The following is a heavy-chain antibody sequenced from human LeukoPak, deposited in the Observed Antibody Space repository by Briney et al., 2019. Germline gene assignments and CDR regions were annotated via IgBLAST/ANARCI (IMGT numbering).Heavy chain of an antibody. CDR3: ARVFPSSFYRSGGSCYLEAYYYYYGMDV. V-gene: IGHV3-7*01. CDR1: GFTFSSYW. CDR2: IKQDRSEK. J-gene: IGHJ6*02. D-gene: IGHD2-15*01. Sequence: GGSLRLSCAASGFTFSSYWMSWVRQAPGKGLEWVANIKQDRSEKYYVDSVKGRFTISRDNAKNSLYLQMNSLRAEDTAVYYCARVFPSSFYRSGGSCYLEAYYYYYGMDVWGQGTTVTVSS.